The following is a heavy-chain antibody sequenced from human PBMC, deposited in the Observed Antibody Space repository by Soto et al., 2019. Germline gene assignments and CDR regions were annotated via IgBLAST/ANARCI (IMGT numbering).Heavy chain of an antibody. Sequence: EVQLLESGGGLVQPGGSLRLSCSASGFTFSSYAMSWVRQAPGKGLEWVSAISGSGGSTYYADYVKGRFTIPRDNSKNTLYLQMNSLRAEDTPVYYCAKDRRGGYYSGWYFDLWGRGTLVTVSS. J-gene: IGHJ2*01. CDR3: AKDRRGGYYSGWYFDL. CDR1: GFTFSSYA. CDR2: ISGSGGST. D-gene: IGHD2-21*02. V-gene: IGHV3-23*01.